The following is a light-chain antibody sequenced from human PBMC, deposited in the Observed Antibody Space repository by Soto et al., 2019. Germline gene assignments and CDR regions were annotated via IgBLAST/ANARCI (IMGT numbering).Light chain of an antibody. Sequence: IHMTQYPCSLSASVGNSVTISCRASQSISTYLNCYQFKQGKAPNLVIFAASNLQSGVPSRFIGSGSGTDFTLTINSLQPDDFASYVCQPANCFLLSFGGGTKV. CDR2: AAS. CDR1: QSISTY. CDR3: QPANCFLLS. J-gene: IGKJ4*01. V-gene: IGKV1-39*01.